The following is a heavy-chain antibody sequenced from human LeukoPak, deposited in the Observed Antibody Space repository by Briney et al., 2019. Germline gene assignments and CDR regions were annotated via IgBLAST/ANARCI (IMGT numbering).Heavy chain of an antibody. D-gene: IGHD5-12*01. V-gene: IGHV3-64*02. CDR1: GFTFSDHA. J-gene: IGHJ4*02. Sequence: GGSLRLSCAVSGFTFSDHAMHWVRQTPGKGLEDVSAISRNGSRAFYVDSVRGRFTVSRDNSKDTVFLDMGSLTSDDMGIYYCVRDSFYTGYDRGFGYWGQGTRVIVSS. CDR2: ISRNGSRA. CDR3: VRDSFYTGYDRGFGY.